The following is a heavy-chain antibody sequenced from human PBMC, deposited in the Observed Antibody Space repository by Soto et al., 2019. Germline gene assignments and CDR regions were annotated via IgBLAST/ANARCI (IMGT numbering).Heavy chain of an antibody. J-gene: IGHJ5*02. CDR1: GYTFTSYD. D-gene: IGHD3-22*01. V-gene: IGHV1-8*01. CDR2: MNPNSGNT. CDR3: AVDRDTYYYDSSGRPRFDP. Sequence: QVQLVQSGAEVKKPGASVKVSCKASGYTFTSYDINWVRQATGQGLEWMGWMNPNSGNTGYAQKFQGRVTMTRNTSISTAYMELSSLRSEDTAVYYCAVDRDTYYYDSSGRPRFDPWGQGTLVTVSS.